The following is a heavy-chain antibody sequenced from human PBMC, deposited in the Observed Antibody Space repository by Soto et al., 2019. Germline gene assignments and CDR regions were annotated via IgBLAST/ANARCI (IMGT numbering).Heavy chain of an antibody. D-gene: IGHD2-15*01. CDR3: ARVKATLYRHYYFDY. CDR1: GGTFSSYA. J-gene: IGHJ4*02. CDR2: IIPIFGTA. Sequence: SVKVSCKASGGTFSSYAISWVRQAPGQGLEWMGGIIPIFGTANYAQKFQGRVTITADKSTSTAYMELSSLRSADTAVYYCARVKATLYRHYYFDYWGQGTPVSVSS. V-gene: IGHV1-69*06.